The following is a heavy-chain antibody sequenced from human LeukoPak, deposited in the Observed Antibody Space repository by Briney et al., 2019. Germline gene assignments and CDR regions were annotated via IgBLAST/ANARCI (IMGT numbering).Heavy chain of an antibody. D-gene: IGHD3-10*01. CDR3: ARGSGRLDY. V-gene: IGHV3-30*04. Sequence: PGRSLRLSCAASGFTFSSYAMHWVRQAPGKGLEWVAVISYDGSNKYYADSVKGRFTISRDDSKNTLYLQMNSLRAEDTAVYYCARGSGRLDYWGQGTLVTVSS. CDR1: GFTFSSYA. J-gene: IGHJ4*02. CDR2: ISYDGSNK.